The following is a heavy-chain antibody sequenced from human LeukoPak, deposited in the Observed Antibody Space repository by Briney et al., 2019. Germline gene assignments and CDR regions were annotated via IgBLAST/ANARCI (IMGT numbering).Heavy chain of an antibody. CDR1: GFSFSGHW. D-gene: IGHD7-27*01. V-gene: IGHV3-74*01. J-gene: IGHJ4*02. Sequence: GGSLRLSCTASGFSFSGHWTHWARQLPGKGLVWVSRTSPTGSTTSYADSVKGRFTVSRDNSKNTLFLQMNSLRAEDTAVYYCAKDGGLWVSAHWGDSWGRGTLVTVSS. CDR2: TSPTGSTT. CDR3: AKDGGLWVSAHWGDS.